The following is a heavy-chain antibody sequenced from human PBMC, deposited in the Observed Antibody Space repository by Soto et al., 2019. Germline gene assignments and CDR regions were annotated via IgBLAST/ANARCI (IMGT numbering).Heavy chain of an antibody. Sequence: SETLSLTCTVSGGSVSSGSYYWSWIRQPPGKGLEWIGYIYYSGSTNYNPSLKSRVTISVDTSKNQFSLKLSSVTAADTAVYYCARDHVTIFGVVPMGYWGQGTLVTVSS. D-gene: IGHD3-3*01. V-gene: IGHV4-61*01. CDR1: GGSVSSGSYY. CDR2: IYYSGST. J-gene: IGHJ4*02. CDR3: ARDHVTIFGVVPMGY.